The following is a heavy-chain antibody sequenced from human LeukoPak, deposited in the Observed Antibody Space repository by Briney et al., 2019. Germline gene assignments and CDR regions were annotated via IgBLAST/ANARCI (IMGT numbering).Heavy chain of an antibody. J-gene: IGHJ3*01. CDR1: GFTFSSYG. Sequence: AGGTLRLSCAASGFTFSSYGMSWVRQAPGKGLEWVSAISGSGGSTYYADSVKGRFTISRDNSKDTLYLHMNSLRDEDTAIYYCAKRWGLYNHDDQYSNAFDVWGQGTMVTVSS. D-gene: IGHD1-14*01. V-gene: IGHV3-23*01. CDR2: ISGSGGST. CDR3: AKRWGLYNHDDQYSNAFDV.